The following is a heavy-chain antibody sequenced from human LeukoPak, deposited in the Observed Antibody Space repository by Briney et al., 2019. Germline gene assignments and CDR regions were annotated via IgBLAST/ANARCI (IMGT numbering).Heavy chain of an antibody. J-gene: IGHJ3*02. D-gene: IGHD6-13*01. V-gene: IGHV4-30-4*01. CDR3: ARVGLTSGYSSSWRAFDI. CDR2: IYYSGST. CDR1: GGSISSVDYY. Sequence: SETLSLTCTVSGGSISSVDYYWSWIRQPPGKSLEWIGYIYYSGSTYYNPSLKSRVTISVDTSKNQFSLKLTSVTAADTAVYYCARVGLTSGYSSSWRAFDIWGQRTMVTVSS.